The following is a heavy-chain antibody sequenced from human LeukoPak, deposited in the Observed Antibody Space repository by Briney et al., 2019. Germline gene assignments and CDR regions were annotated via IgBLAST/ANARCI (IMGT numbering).Heavy chain of an antibody. CDR2: IRSKAHGGTT. J-gene: IGHJ4*02. CDR1: GFTFGDYA. Sequence: GGSLRLSCTASGFTFGDYAMSWFRQAPGEGLEGLGFIRSKAHGGTTEYAASVKGRFTISRDASQSIAYLQMDSLKTEDTAVYYCTRAGRYCSGGSCYSFYWGQGTLVTVSS. V-gene: IGHV3-49*03. CDR3: TRAGRYCSGGSCYSFY. D-gene: IGHD2-15*01.